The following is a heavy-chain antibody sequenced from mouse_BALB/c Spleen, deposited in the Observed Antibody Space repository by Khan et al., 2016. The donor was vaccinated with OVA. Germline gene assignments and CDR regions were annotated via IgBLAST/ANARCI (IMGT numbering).Heavy chain of an antibody. CDR1: GYTFTSYW. V-gene: IGHV1S81*02. D-gene: IGHD1-1*01. J-gene: IGHJ2*01. Sequence: QVQLQQPGAELVKAGASVKMSCKASGYTFTSYWMHWVKQRLGQGLEWFAEINPTNGRTYYNEKFKRKATLTVEKSSSTAYMLLSVPTLEDSAVYYCARIKKIVATYFDYWGQGTTLTVSS. CDR3: ARIKKIVATYFDY. CDR2: INPTNGRT.